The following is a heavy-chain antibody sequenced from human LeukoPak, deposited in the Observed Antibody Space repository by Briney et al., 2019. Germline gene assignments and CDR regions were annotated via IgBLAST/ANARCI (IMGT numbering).Heavy chain of an antibody. D-gene: IGHD3-16*01. CDR1: GFVFSIYT. V-gene: IGHV3-64D*06. CDR2: ISGSGNGFSI. CDR3: VKDFGRVRGTPDS. Sequence: PGGSLRLSCSASGFVFSIYTMYWVRQAPGKGPEYVSTISGSGNGFSIYYADSVKGRFTISRDDSKSTLYLQMNGPRSEDTAVYYCVKDFGRVRGTPDSWGQGTLVTVSS. J-gene: IGHJ4*02.